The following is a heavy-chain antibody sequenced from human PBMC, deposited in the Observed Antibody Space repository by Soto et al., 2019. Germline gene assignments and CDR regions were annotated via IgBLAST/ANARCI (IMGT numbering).Heavy chain of an antibody. D-gene: IGHD5-12*01. Sequence: EVQLVESGGGLVQPGRSLRLSCAASGFAFFDYAMHWIRQAPGEGLEWVSGIAWNSDDIAYADSVKGRFTISRDNAKNTIYLQMNSLRTQDTAFYYGVKETGGVYNYEGFDIWGQGTMVTFSS. CDR1: GFAFFDYA. V-gene: IGHV3-9*01. CDR2: IAWNSDDI. CDR3: VKETGGVYNYEGFDI. J-gene: IGHJ3*02.